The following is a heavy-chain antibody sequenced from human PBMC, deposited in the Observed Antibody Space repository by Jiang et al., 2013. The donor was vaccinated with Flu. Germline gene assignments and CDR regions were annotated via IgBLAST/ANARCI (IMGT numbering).Heavy chain of an antibody. D-gene: IGHD6-6*01. CDR3: AKSLSIAARRGAFDI. J-gene: IGHJ3*02. CDR1: GFSFSNFA. Sequence: GSLRLSCAASGFSFSNFAMTWVRQAPGKGLEWVSAISGSGGSTYYADSVKGRFTISRDNSKNTLYLQMNSLRAEDTAVYYCAKSLSIAARRGAFDIWGQGTMVTVSS. V-gene: IGHV3-23*01. CDR2: ISGSGGST.